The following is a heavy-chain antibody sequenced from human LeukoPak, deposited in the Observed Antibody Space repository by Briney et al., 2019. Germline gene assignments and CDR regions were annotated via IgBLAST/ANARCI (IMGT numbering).Heavy chain of an antibody. V-gene: IGHV3-15*01. CDR2: IKSKTDGGTT. CDR3: TTWYYYYYYMDV. Sequence: GGSLRLSCAASGFIFNNAWMGWVRQVPGKGLEWVGRIKSKTDGGTTNYAAPVKGRFTVSRDDSKDTLYLQMDSLKTEDTAVYYCTTWYYYYYYMDVWGKGTTVTVSS. J-gene: IGHJ6*03. CDR1: GFIFNNAW.